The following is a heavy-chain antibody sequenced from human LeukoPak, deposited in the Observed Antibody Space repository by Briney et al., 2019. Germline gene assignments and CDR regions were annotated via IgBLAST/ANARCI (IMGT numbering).Heavy chain of an antibody. CDR3: AKDPTSSAGDWFDP. Sequence: PGGSLRLSCAASVFTFSRYTMSWVRQAPGKGLEWVSAISGSGGSTHYADSVKGRFTISRDNSKNTLYLQMNSLRAEDTAVYYCAKDPTSSAGDWFDPWGQGTLVTVSS. CDR2: ISGSGGST. CDR1: VFTFSRYT. D-gene: IGHD2-2*01. J-gene: IGHJ5*02. V-gene: IGHV3-23*01.